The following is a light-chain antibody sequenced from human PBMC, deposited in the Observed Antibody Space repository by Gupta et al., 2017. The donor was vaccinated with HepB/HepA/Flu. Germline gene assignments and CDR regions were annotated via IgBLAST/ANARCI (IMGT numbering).Light chain of an antibody. CDR2: GAS. Sequence: EIEMTQSPATLSVSPGERATLSCRASQRVSSNLAWYQQKPGQAPRLLIYGASTRATGIPARFSGSGSGTEFTLTISSLQSEDFAVYYCQQYNNWPPLTFGGGTKVEIK. J-gene: IGKJ4*01. CDR1: QRVSSN. CDR3: QQYNNWPPLT. V-gene: IGKV3-15*01.